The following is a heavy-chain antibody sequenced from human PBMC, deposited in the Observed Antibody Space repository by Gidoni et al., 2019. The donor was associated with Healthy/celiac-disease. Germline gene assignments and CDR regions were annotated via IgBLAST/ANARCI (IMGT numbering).Heavy chain of an antibody. CDR2: IKPNSGVT. Sequence: QVQLEPSEAEAKKPGASVKDSCKSPGSTFNHYYMHWVRQAPGQGHEWMAGIKPNSGVTNYAQKFQGRVTMTRDTSISTAYMELSRLRSDDTAVYYCARRVGIAAAALYYMDVWGKGTTVTVSS. V-gene: IGHV1-2*02. D-gene: IGHD6-13*01. CDR1: GSTFNHYY. CDR3: ARRVGIAAAALYYMDV. J-gene: IGHJ6*03.